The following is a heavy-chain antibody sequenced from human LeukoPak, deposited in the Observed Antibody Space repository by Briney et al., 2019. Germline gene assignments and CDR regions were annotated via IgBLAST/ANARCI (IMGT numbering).Heavy chain of an antibody. J-gene: IGHJ4*02. V-gene: IGHV3-7*01. CDR2: IKQDGSEK. D-gene: IGHD3-3*01. CDR1: GFTFSSYW. CDR3: ARVQDFWSGYYGGYFDY. Sequence: PGGSLRLSCAASGFTFSSYWMSWVRQAPGKGLEWVANIKQDGSEKYYVDSVKGRFTIFRDNAKNSLYLQMNSLRAEDTAVYYCARVQDFWSGYYGGYFDYWGQGTLVTVSS.